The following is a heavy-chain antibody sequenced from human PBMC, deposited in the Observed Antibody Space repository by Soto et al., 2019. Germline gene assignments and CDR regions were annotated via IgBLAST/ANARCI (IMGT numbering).Heavy chain of an antibody. D-gene: IGHD4-17*01. Sequence: QVQLVQSGAEVKKPGSSVKVSCKASGGTFSSYTISWVRQAPGQGLEWMGRIIPILGIANYAQKFQGRVTITADKSTSTAYMELSSLRSEDTAVYYCARHPTVTTYRSAFDIWGQGTMVTVSS. V-gene: IGHV1-69*02. CDR3: ARHPTVTTYRSAFDI. CDR1: GGTFSSYT. J-gene: IGHJ3*02. CDR2: IIPILGIA.